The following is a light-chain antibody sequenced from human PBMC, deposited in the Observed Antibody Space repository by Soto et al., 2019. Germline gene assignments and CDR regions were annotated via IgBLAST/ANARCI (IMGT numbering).Light chain of an antibody. CDR3: QQVATSPRT. Sequence: DIVLTQSPGTLSLSPGERATLSCRASQNVGNNYLAWYQQKPGRAPRLLIYDASSSVPGLPDRFSGSGSGRDFTLTIARVEPEDFAVYYCQQVATSPRTFGQGTKVEIK. CDR1: QNVGNNY. V-gene: IGKV3-20*01. J-gene: IGKJ1*01. CDR2: DAS.